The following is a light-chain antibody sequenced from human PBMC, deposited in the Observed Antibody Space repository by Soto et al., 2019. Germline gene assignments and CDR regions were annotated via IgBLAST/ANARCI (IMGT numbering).Light chain of an antibody. CDR2: GAS. CDR1: QSVSSSY. CDR3: QQYGSSLLFT. J-gene: IGKJ3*01. V-gene: IGKV3-20*01. Sequence: EIVLTQSPGTLSLSPGERATLSCRASQSVSSSYLAWYQQKPGQAPRLLIYGASSRATGIPDRFSGSGSGTVFTLTISRLEPEDVAVYYCQQYGSSLLFTFGPGTKVDIK.